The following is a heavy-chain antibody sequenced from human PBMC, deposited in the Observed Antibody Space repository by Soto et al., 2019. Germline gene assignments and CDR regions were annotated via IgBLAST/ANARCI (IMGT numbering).Heavy chain of an antibody. J-gene: IGHJ6*01. V-gene: IGHV3-30-3*01. CDR2: ISYDGCNK. CDR1: GFTFSSYA. Sequence: GGSLRLSCAASGFTFSSYAMHWVRQAPGKGLEWVAVISYDGCNKYYADVVKGRFTISRDNSKNTLYLQMNSLRAEDTAVYYCATLGYSSGWFDYYYGMDVWGQGTTVTVSS. CDR3: ATLGYSSGWFDYYYGMDV. D-gene: IGHD6-19*01.